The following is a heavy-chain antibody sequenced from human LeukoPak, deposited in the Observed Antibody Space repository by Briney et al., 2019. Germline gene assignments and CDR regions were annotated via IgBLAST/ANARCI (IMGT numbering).Heavy chain of an antibody. D-gene: IGHD1-26*01. J-gene: IGHJ3*01. Sequence: PGGSLRLSCAASGFTFSSYAMSWVRQAPGKGLDWMAVISYDGSRKYYADSVKGRFTISRDNSKNTLYLQMDSPRAEDTAVYYCAKKVGEMGGPSPFDVWGQGTMVTVSS. CDR1: GFTFSSYA. CDR3: AKKVGEMGGPSPFDV. CDR2: ISYDGSRK. V-gene: IGHV3-30*18.